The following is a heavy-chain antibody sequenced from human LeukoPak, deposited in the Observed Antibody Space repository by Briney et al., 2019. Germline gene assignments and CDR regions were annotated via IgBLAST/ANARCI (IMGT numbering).Heavy chain of an antibody. Sequence: SVKVSCKASGGTFSSYAISWVRQAPGQGLEWMGRIIPILGIANYAQKFLGRVTITADKSTSTAYMELSSLRSEDTAVYYCARDYCSSTSCRRDWFDPWGQGTLVTVSS. CDR1: GGTFSSYA. V-gene: IGHV1-69*04. J-gene: IGHJ5*02. CDR3: ARDYCSSTSCRRDWFDP. D-gene: IGHD2-2*01. CDR2: IIPILGIA.